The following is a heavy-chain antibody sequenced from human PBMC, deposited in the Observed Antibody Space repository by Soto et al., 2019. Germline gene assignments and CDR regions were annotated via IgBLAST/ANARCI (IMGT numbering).Heavy chain of an antibody. D-gene: IGHD1-26*01. CDR2: ISGSGRTI. CDR3: ARYSFGYADV. Sequence: QVHLVESGGGLVKPGGSLRLSCAASGFSFSDYYMSWIRQAPGKGLEWVSYISGSGRTIFYADSVKGRFTISRDNAKNSLFLQMNSLSAEDTAVYYCARYSFGYADVWGQGTTVNVSS. J-gene: IGHJ6*02. V-gene: IGHV3-11*01. CDR1: GFSFSDYY.